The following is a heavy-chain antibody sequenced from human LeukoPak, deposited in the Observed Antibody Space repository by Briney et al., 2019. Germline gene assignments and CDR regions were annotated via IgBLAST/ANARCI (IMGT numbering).Heavy chain of an antibody. Sequence: ASQTLSLTCTVSGGSISSGSYYWSWIRQPAGKGLEWIGRIYTSGSTNYNPSLKSRVTISVDTSKNRFSLKLSSVTAADTAVYYCARDQGQGYYYYYMDVWGRGTTVTVSS. J-gene: IGHJ6*03. CDR3: ARDQGQGYYYYYMDV. CDR2: IYTSGST. CDR1: GGSISSGSYY. V-gene: IGHV4-61*02.